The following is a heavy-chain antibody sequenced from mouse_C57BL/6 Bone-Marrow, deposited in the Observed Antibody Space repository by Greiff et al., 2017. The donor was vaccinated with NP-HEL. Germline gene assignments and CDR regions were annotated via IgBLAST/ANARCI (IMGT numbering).Heavy chain of an antibody. Sequence: QVQLQQPGAELVRPGTSVKLSCKASGYTFTSSWMHWVKQRPGQGLEWIGVIDPSDSYTNYNQKFKGKATLTVDTSSSTAYMQLSSLTSEDSAVYYCARWGYYGSSPDYWGQGTTLTVSS. CDR3: ARWGYYGSSPDY. V-gene: IGHV1-59*01. D-gene: IGHD1-1*01. CDR1: GYTFTSSW. CDR2: IDPSDSYT. J-gene: IGHJ2*01.